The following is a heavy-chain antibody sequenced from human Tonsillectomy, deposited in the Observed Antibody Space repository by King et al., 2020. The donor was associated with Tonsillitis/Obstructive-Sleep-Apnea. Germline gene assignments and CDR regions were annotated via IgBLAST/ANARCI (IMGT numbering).Heavy chain of an antibody. CDR2: MNPNSGST. Sequence: VQLVQSGAEVKKLGASVKVSCKASGYTFTSYDINWVRQATGQGLEWMGWMNPNSGSTGYAQKFQGRVTMTRNTSISTAYMELSSLRSEDTAVYYCARFGCSSTSCYIDYWGQGTLVTVSS. D-gene: IGHD2-2*02. CDR3: ARFGCSSTSCYIDY. J-gene: IGHJ4*02. V-gene: IGHV1-8*01. CDR1: GYTFTSYD.